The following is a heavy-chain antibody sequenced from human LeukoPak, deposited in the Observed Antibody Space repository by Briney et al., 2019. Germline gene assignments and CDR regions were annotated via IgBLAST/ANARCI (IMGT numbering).Heavy chain of an antibody. CDR2: IYYSGST. Sequence: PSETLSLTCTVSGGSISSYYWSWIRQPPGKGLEWIGYIYYSGSTNYNPSLKSRVTISVDTSKNQFSLKLSSVTAADTAMYYCARWSRYYYYMDVWGKGTTVTISS. J-gene: IGHJ6*03. V-gene: IGHV4-59*01. CDR1: GGSISSYY. CDR3: ARWSRYYYYMDV.